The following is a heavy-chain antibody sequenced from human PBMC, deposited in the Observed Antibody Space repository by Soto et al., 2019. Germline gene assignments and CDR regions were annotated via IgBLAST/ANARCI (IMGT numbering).Heavy chain of an antibody. Sequence: GASVKVSCKASGGTFNSYAISWVRQAPGQGLEWMGGIIPIFGTANYAQKFQGRVTITADESTSTAYMELSSLRSEDTAVYYCARDRGVLRLDYWGQGTLVTVSS. CDR2: IIPIFGTA. V-gene: IGHV1-69*13. CDR3: ARDRGVLRLDY. CDR1: GGTFNSYA. J-gene: IGHJ4*02. D-gene: IGHD3-16*01.